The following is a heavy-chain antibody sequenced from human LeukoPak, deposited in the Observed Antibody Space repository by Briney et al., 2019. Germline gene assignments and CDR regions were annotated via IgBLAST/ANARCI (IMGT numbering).Heavy chain of an antibody. Sequence: SETLSLTCTVSGGSIRSYYWSWIRQPAGKGLESIGRIYSSGTTNYNPSLESRVTMSVDMSTNQFSLRLSSVTAADTAIYYCAGDGYTASYYSLDYWGQGILVTVSS. CDR2: IYSSGTT. CDR3: AGDGYTASYYSLDY. CDR1: GGSIRSYY. V-gene: IGHV4-4*07. J-gene: IGHJ4*02. D-gene: IGHD1-26*01.